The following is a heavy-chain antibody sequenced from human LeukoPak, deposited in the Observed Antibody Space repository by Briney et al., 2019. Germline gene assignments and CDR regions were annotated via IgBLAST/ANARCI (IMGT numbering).Heavy chain of an antibody. CDR3: ARHETNWNGEYKWFDP. V-gene: IGHV5-51*01. CDR1: AXTFTNYW. CDR2: IYPGDPVT. Sequence: GESLKISCKGSAXTFTNYWIGWLRQMPGQGLEWMGIIYPGDPVTRYSPSFQGQVTISADKSNSTAYLQWSSLKASDTAMYYCARHETNWNGEYKWFDPWGQGTLVTVSS. J-gene: IGHJ5*02. D-gene: IGHD1-20*01.